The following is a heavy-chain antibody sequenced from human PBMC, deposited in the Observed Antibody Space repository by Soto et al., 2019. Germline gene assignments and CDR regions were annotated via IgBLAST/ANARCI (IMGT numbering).Heavy chain of an antibody. Sequence: KTSETLSLTCTVSGGSISSSSYYWGWIRQPPGKGLEWIGSIYYSGSTYYNPSLKSRVTISVDTSKNQFSLKLSSVTAADTAVYYRARPARYSSSPFDYWGQGTLVTVSS. CDR2: IYYSGST. J-gene: IGHJ4*02. D-gene: IGHD6-6*01. CDR3: ARPARYSSSPFDY. CDR1: GGSISSSSYY. V-gene: IGHV4-39*01.